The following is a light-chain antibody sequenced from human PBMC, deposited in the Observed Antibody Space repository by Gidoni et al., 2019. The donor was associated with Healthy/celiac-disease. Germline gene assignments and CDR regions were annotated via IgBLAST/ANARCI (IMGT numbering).Light chain of an antibody. CDR3: QQSYSTPQT. V-gene: IGKV1-39*01. CDR2: AAS. Sequence: DIQMTQSPSSLSASVRERVTITCRASQSISSYLTWYQQKPGKAPKLLIYAASSLQSGVPSRFSGSGSGTDFPLTISSLQPEDFATYYCQQSYSTPQTFGQGTKVEIK. J-gene: IGKJ1*01. CDR1: QSISSY.